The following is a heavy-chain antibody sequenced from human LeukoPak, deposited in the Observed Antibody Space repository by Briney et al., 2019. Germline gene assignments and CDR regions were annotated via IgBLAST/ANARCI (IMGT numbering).Heavy chain of an antibody. V-gene: IGHV3-30*18. J-gene: IGHJ4*02. CDR2: ISYDGSNK. CDR3: AKAELYDILTGYYY. CDR1: GFTFSSYG. D-gene: IGHD3-9*01. Sequence: PGGSLRLSCAASGFTFSSYGMHWVRQAPGKGLEWVAVISYDGSNKYYADSVKGRFTISRDNSKNTLYLQMNSLRTEDTAVYHCAKAELYDILTGYYYWGQGILVTVSS.